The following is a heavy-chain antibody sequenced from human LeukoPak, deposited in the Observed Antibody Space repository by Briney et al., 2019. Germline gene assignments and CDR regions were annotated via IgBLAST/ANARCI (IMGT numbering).Heavy chain of an antibody. J-gene: IGHJ4*02. V-gene: IGHV4-39*01. Sequence: SETLSLTCTVSGGSISSSSYYWGWIRQPPGKGLEWIVSIYYSGSTYYNPSLKSRVTISVDTSKNQFSLKLSSVTAADTAVYYCARTPYYYDSSGYYYFDYWGQGTLVTVSS. CDR1: GGSISSSSYY. CDR3: ARTPYYYDSSGYYYFDY. CDR2: IYYSGST. D-gene: IGHD3-22*01.